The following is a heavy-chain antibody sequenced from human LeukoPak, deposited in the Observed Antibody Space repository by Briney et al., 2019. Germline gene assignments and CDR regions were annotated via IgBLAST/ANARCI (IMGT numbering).Heavy chain of an antibody. D-gene: IGHD5-12*01. V-gene: IGHV3-23*01. CDR2: ISGSGGST. CDR1: GFTFSSYA. CDR3: AKDGLDIVATPFDY. J-gene: IGHJ4*02. Sequence: GGSLRLSCAASGFTFSSYAMSWVRQAPGKGLEWVSAISGSGGSTYYADSVKGRFTITRDNSKNTLYLQMNSLRAEDTAVYYCAKDGLDIVATPFDYWGQGTLVTVSS.